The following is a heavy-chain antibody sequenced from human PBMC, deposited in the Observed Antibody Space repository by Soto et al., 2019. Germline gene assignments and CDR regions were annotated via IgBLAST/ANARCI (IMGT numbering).Heavy chain of an antibody. CDR3: ARDRYSSCWYVDY. CDR2: IKQDGREK. J-gene: IGHJ4*02. Sequence: PVGSLRLSCAVSGFTLSSFWMSCVRQAQGKGRERVANIKQDGREKYYGDSVKGPVTISRDNAKNSLYLQMNSLRAEDTAVYYGARDRYSSCWYVDYWGQGTLVTVSS. D-gene: IGHD6-13*01. V-gene: IGHV3-7*03. CDR1: GFTLSSFW.